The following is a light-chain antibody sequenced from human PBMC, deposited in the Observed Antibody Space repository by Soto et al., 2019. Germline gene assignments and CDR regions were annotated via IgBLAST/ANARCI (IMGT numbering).Light chain of an antibody. Sequence: QSALTQPPSVSGSPGQSVTISCTGTSSDVGIYNSFSWYQQPPGTVPKLMIYEVSNRPSGVPDRFSGSKSGNTASLTISGLQPEDEAEYYCSSYTSSNTYVFGTGTKLTVL. J-gene: IGLJ1*01. CDR1: SSDVGIYNS. CDR3: SSYTSSNTYV. CDR2: EVS. V-gene: IGLV2-18*02.